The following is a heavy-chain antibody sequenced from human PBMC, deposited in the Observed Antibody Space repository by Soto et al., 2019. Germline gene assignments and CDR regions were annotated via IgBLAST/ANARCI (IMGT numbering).Heavy chain of an antibody. CDR1: GFTFSSYG. CDR2: IWYDGSNK. D-gene: IGHD4-17*01. V-gene: IGHV3-33*01. CDR3: ARDLTTTVTTGSGYYGMDV. Sequence: GGSLRLSCAASGFTFSSYGMHWVRQAPGKGLEWVAVIWYDGSNKYYADSVKGRFTISRDNSKNTLYLQMNSLRAEDTAVYYCARDLTTTVTTGSGYYGMDVWGQGTTVTVPS. J-gene: IGHJ6*02.